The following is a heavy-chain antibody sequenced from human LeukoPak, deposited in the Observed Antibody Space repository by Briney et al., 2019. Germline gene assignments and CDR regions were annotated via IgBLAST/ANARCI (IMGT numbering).Heavy chain of an antibody. Sequence: ASVKVSCKASGGTFTSYDINWVRQATGQGLEWMGWMNPNSGNTGYAQKFQGRVTMTRNTSISTAYMELSSLRSEDTAVYYCARYSSGWYTNWFDPWGQGTLVTVSS. J-gene: IGHJ5*02. V-gene: IGHV1-8*01. CDR2: MNPNSGNT. D-gene: IGHD6-19*01. CDR3: ARYSSGWYTNWFDP. CDR1: GGTFTSYD.